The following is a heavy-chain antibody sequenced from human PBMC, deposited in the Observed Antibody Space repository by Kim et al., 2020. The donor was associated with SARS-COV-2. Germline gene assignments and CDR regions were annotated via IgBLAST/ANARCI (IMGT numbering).Heavy chain of an antibody. D-gene: IGHD5-12*01. CDR2: ISAYNGNT. Sequence: ASVKVSCKASGYTFTSYGISWVRQAPGQGLEWMGWISAYNGNTNYAQKLQGRVTMTTDTSTSTAYMELRSLRSDDTAVYYCARVRRDVDIVATIIGSCYDYKTVWGQGTLVTVSS. CDR1: GYTFTSYG. CDR3: ARVRRDVDIVATIIGSCYDYKTV. J-gene: IGHJ4*02. V-gene: IGHV1-18*01.